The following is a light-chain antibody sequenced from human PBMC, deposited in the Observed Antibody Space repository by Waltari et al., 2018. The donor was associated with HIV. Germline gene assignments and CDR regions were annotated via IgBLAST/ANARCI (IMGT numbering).Light chain of an antibody. Sequence: QSVLTQPPSVSGAPGQRVTISCTGSSSTIGAGYDIHWYPQLPGTAPKLLIYGYSVRPSGVPDRYSCSKSGTSASLAITGLQAEDEADYYCQSFDNSLSGWVFGGGTKLTVL. CDR3: QSFDNSLSGWV. CDR1: SSTIGAGYD. V-gene: IGLV1-40*01. CDR2: GYS. J-gene: IGLJ3*02.